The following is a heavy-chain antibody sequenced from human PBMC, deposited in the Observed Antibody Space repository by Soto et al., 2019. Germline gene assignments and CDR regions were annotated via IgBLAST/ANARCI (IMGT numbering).Heavy chain of an antibody. J-gene: IGHJ4*02. V-gene: IGHV4-61*01. D-gene: IGHD3-10*01. CDR2: VQDGGST. Sequence: QVQLQESGPGLVKPSETLSLTCTVSGVSVNNRNYHWSWIRQPPGRGLEWIGQVQDGGSTEFSSSSLKSRLTLSIDAAKNQFSLKLSSVTAADTAIYYCAVLLQGGGGDGNWGQGTLVTVSS. CDR1: GVSVNNRNYH. CDR3: AVLLQGGGGDGN.